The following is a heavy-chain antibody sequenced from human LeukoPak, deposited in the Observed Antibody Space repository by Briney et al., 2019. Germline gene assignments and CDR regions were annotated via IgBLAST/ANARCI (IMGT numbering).Heavy chain of an antibody. V-gene: IGHV3-23*01. J-gene: IGHJ4*02. Sequence: GGSLRLSCVASGVTLSNYAMSWARQAPGKGLEWVSGISSSGSGGNTYYADSVKGRFTISRDNSKNTLYLQMNSLRAEDTAVYYCAKDRVPGLYTSSSSHYDYWGQGTLVTVSS. CDR2: ISSSGSGGNT. D-gene: IGHD6-6*01. CDR1: GVTLSNYA. CDR3: AKDRVPGLYTSSSSHYDY.